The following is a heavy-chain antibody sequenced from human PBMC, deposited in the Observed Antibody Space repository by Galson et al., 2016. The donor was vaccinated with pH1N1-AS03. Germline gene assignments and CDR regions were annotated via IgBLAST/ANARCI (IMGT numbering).Heavy chain of an antibody. CDR2: ISGSGANT. Sequence: SLRLSCAASGFTFATCAMSWLRQAPGKGLEWLSAISGSGANTDYADSVKGRFTISRGNSRNTLYLQMNRLRAEDTAVYYCAKTSDFWSGYYPFDPWGQGTLLTVSS. CDR3: AKTSDFWSGYYPFDP. V-gene: IGHV3-23*01. J-gene: IGHJ5*02. CDR1: GFTFATCA. D-gene: IGHD3-3*01.